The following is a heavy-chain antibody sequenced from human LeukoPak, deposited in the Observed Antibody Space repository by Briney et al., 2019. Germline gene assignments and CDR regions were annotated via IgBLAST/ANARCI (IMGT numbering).Heavy chain of an antibody. CDR3: ARDPPLYSSSWYYFDY. CDR2: IWYDGSNK. CDR1: GFTFSSYG. Sequence: GGSLRLSCAASGFTFSSYGMHWVRQAPGKGLEWVAVIWYDGSNKYYADSVKGRFTVSRDNSKNTLYLQMNSLRAEDTAVYYCARDPPLYSSSWYYFDYWGQGTLATVSS. V-gene: IGHV3-33*01. J-gene: IGHJ4*02. D-gene: IGHD6-13*01.